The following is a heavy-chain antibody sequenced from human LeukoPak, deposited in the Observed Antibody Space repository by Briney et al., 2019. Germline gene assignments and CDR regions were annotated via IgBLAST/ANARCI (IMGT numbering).Heavy chain of an antibody. CDR3: ATRYLDTAMVENDY. Sequence: PGGSLRLSCAASGFTVSTNWMSWVRQAPGKGLEWVSGISGSGGNTYYADSVKGRFTISRDNSKNTLYLQMNSLRAEDTAVYYCATRYLDTAMVENDYWGQGTLVTVSS. CDR2: ISGSGGNT. V-gene: IGHV3-23*01. J-gene: IGHJ4*02. CDR1: GFTVSTNW. D-gene: IGHD5-18*01.